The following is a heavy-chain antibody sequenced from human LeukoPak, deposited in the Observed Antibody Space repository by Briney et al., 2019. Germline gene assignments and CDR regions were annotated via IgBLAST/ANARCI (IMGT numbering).Heavy chain of an antibody. D-gene: IGHD3-3*01. J-gene: IGHJ4*02. CDR3: ARWGGQYDFWSGYYSFDY. CDR1: GFTFSTYA. CDR2: ISYDGSNK. V-gene: IGHV3-30*04. Sequence: GGSLRLSCAASGFTFSTYAMHWVRQAPGKGLDWVAVISYDGSNKYYADSVKGRFTISRDNSKNTLHLQMNSLRGEDTAVYYCARWGGQYDFWSGYYSFDYWGQGTPVTVSS.